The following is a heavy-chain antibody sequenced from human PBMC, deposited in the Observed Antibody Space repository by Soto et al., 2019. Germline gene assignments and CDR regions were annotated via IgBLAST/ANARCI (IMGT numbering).Heavy chain of an antibody. CDR1: GGTFSSYA. J-gene: IGHJ4*02. CDR2: IIPIFGTA. V-gene: IGHV1-69*13. D-gene: IGHD2-15*01. Sequence: GASVKVSCKASGGTFSSYAISWVRQAPGQGLEWMGGIIPIFGTANYAQKFQGRVTITADESTSTAYTELSSLRSEDTAVYYCARAVMGRDCSGGSCPQDFDYWGQGTLVTVSS. CDR3: ARAVMGRDCSGGSCPQDFDY.